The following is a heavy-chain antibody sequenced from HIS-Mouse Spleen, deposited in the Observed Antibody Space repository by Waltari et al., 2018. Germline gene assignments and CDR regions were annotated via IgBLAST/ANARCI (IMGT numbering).Heavy chain of an antibody. CDR2: IYYSVST. CDR1: GGSISSSSYY. V-gene: IGHV4-39*07. D-gene: IGHD6-13*01. Sequence: QLQLQESGPGLVKPSETLSLTCTVSGGSISSSSYYWGWIRQPPGKGREWLGSIYYSVSTYYNPSLKSRVTISVDTSKNQCSLKLSSVTAADTAVYYCAREIPYSSSWYDWYFDLWGRGTLVTVSS. CDR3: AREIPYSSSWYDWYFDL. J-gene: IGHJ2*01.